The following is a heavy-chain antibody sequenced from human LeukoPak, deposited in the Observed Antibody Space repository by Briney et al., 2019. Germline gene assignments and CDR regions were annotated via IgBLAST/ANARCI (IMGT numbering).Heavy chain of an antibody. CDR1: GFTFSSYG. D-gene: IGHD6-13*01. Sequence: GGSLRLSCAASGFTFSSYGMHWVRQAPGKGLEWVAFIRFDGTNKYSADSVKGRFTISRDNSKDTLYLQINSLRAEDTAVYYCAKGTTRAGRWIEDFDYWGQGTLVTVSS. CDR3: AKGTTRAGRWIEDFDY. V-gene: IGHV3-30*02. J-gene: IGHJ4*02. CDR2: IRFDGTNK.